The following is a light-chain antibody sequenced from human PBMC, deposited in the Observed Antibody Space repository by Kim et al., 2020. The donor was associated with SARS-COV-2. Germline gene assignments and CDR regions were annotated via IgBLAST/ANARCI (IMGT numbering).Light chain of an antibody. CDR1: SANIGVNT. CDR2: NNN. V-gene: IGLV1-44*01. Sequence: SELTQPPSASGTPGQRVTISCSGSSANIGVNTANWYQQLPGTAPKLLIYNNNKRPSGVPDRFSGSKSGTSASLAISGLQSEDEADYFCAAWDDSLRGPVFGGGTQLTVL. J-gene: IGLJ2*01. CDR3: AAWDDSLRGPV.